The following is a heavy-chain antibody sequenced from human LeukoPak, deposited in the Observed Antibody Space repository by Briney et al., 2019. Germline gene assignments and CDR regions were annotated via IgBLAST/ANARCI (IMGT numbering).Heavy chain of an antibody. CDR1: GFTFNTYA. Sequence: GGSLRLSCAASGFTFNTYAMSWVRQAPGKGLEWVSGISGGGDRTYYADSVKGRFIISRDNSKNTLHVQMNSLRAEDTAVYYYAKCLSSGWPRGAFDIWGQGTMVTVSS. V-gene: IGHV3-23*01. CDR3: AKCLSSGWPRGAFDI. D-gene: IGHD6-19*01. J-gene: IGHJ3*02. CDR2: ISGGGDRT.